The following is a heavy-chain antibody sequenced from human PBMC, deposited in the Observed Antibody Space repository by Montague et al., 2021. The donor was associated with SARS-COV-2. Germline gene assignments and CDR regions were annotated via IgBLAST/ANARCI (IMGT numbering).Heavy chain of an antibody. CDR3: ARRTYDILTGYDEGMDV. CDR2: IDLDDDK. J-gene: IGHJ6*02. Sequence: VKPTQTLTLTCTFSGFSLSTSGMCVIWIRQPPGKALEWLARIDLDDDKYYSTSLKTSLTISKDTSKNHVVLTMANMDPVDTATYYCARRTYDILTGYDEGMDVWGQGTTVTVSS. V-gene: IGHV2-70*11. CDR1: GFSLSTSGMC. D-gene: IGHD3-9*01.